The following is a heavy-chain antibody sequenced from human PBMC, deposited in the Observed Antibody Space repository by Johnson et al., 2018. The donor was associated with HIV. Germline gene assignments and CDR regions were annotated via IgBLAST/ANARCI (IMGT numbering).Heavy chain of an antibody. CDR1: GFTFSRYW. J-gene: IGHJ3*02. Sequence: EVQLVESGGGLVQPGGSLRLSCAASGFTFSRYWMDWVRQAPGKGLVWVSRIKSDGSSTAYADSVKDRFTISRDNAKNTLYLQMNSLRGEDTAVYYCAKDKDAFDIWGQGTMVTVSS. CDR2: IKSDGSST. V-gene: IGHV3-74*01. CDR3: AKDKDAFDI.